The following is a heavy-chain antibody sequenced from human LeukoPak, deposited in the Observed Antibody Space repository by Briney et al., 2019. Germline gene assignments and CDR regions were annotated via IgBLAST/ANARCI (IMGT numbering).Heavy chain of an antibody. CDR3: AHSRRDGYLTRVPFDY. CDR1: GFSLSTRGVG. Sequence: SGPTLVNPTQTLTLTCTFSGFSLSTRGVGVGWIRQPPGKALEWLALIYWNDDKRYSPSLKSRLTITKDTSKNQVVLTMTNMDPVDTATYYCAHSRRDGYLTRVPFDYWGQGTLVTVSS. V-gene: IGHV2-5*01. J-gene: IGHJ4*02. CDR2: IYWNDDK. D-gene: IGHD5-24*01.